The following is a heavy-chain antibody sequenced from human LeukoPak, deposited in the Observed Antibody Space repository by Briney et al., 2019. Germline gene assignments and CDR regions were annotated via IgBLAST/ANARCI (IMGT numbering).Heavy chain of an antibody. CDR3: ARDSLEDYVWGSYRYWFDY. CDR2: ISSSSSYI. J-gene: IGHJ4*02. V-gene: IGHV3-21*01. CDR1: GFTFSSYS. D-gene: IGHD3-16*02. Sequence: AGSLRLSCAASGFTFSSYSMNWVRQAPGKGLEWVSSISSSSSYIYYADSVRVRFTISRDNAKNSLYLQMNSLRAEYRAVYYCARDSLEDYVWGSYRYWFDYWGQGTLVTVSS.